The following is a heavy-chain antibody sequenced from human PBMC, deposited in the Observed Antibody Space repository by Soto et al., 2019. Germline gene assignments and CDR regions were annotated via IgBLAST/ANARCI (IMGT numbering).Heavy chain of an antibody. CDR3: ARDLLSWSTEAVSSVY. CDR2: VSPYNGNT. Sequence: VRLVQSGSEMKRPGASVKVSCAASGYSFSSFGINWVRQAPGQGLEWMGWVSPYNGNTNFGRKFERRVTMTTASSMSTAYLELTSLTSDDTGVYYCARDLLSWSTEAVSSVYWGQGTLVTVSS. CDR1: GYSFSSFG. D-gene: IGHD4-17*01. V-gene: IGHV1-18*04. J-gene: IGHJ4*02.